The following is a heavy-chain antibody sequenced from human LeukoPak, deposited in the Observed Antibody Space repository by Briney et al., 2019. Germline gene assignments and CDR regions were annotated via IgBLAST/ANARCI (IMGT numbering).Heavy chain of an antibody. CDR1: GVSISSYY. D-gene: IGHD4-23*01. J-gene: IGHJ4*02. CDR2: IYYIGST. CDR3: ARGGYGGNFFEY. V-gene: IGHV4-59*01. Sequence: SETLSLTCTVSGVSISSYYWSWIRQPPGKGLEWIGYIYYIGSTNYNPSLTSRVTISVDTSKNQFSLKLSSVTAADTAVYYCARGGYGGNFFEYWGQGALVTVSS.